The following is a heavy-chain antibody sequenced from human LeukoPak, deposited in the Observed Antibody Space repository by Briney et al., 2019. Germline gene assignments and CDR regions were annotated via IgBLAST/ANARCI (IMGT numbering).Heavy chain of an antibody. D-gene: IGHD6-25*01. J-gene: IGHJ4*02. V-gene: IGHV4-39*07. CDR3: ARATAAPSSYFFDH. CDR1: GGSIRSSNSF. CDR2: IYYNGNT. Sequence: SETLSLTCSVSGGSIRSSNSFSGWIRHPPGERLEWIATIYYNGNTYYNPSLQSRVTISVDTSTNQFSLKLNSVIAADTAVYYCARATAAPSSYFFDHWGQGTLVTVSS.